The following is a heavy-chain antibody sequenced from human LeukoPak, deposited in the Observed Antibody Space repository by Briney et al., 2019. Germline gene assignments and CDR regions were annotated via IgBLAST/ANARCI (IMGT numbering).Heavy chain of an antibody. V-gene: IGHV3-33*08. J-gene: IGHJ4*02. Sequence: GGSLRLSCAASGFSFNSHSMNWVRQAPGKGLEWVAVIWHDGSTKYYGDSVKGRFTISRDNSKNTQYLQMNSLRAEDTAVYYCARAPTTYSSGWPYSFDYWGQGTLVTVSS. CDR3: ARAPTTYSSGWPYSFDY. CDR1: GFSFNSHS. D-gene: IGHD6-19*01. CDR2: IWHDGSTK.